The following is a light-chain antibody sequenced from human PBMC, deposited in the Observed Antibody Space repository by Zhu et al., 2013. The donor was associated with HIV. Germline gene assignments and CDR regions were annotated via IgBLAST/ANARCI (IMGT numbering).Light chain of an antibody. CDR1: QSVSSSY. V-gene: IGKV3-20*01. CDR3: HQYGNSPPT. J-gene: IGKJ2*01. CDR2: GAS. Sequence: EILLTQSPGTLSLSPGERATLSCRASQSVSSSYLAWYQHKPGQAPRLLIYGASSRASGIPDRFSGSGSGTDFTLTISRLEPEDSAVYYCHQYGNSPPTFGQGTKLQIK.